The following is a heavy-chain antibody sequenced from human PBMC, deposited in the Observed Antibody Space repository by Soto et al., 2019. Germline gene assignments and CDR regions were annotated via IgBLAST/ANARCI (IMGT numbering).Heavy chain of an antibody. J-gene: IGHJ4*02. CDR2: ISGSGGST. Sequence: GGSLRLSCAASGFTFSSYAMSWVRQAPGRGLEWVSAISGSGGSTYYADSVKGRYTISRDNSKNTLYLQMNSLRAEDTAVYYCARAPGVGLEYFDYWGQGTLVTVSS. D-gene: IGHD1-26*01. CDR3: ARAPGVGLEYFDY. V-gene: IGHV3-23*01. CDR1: GFTFSSYA.